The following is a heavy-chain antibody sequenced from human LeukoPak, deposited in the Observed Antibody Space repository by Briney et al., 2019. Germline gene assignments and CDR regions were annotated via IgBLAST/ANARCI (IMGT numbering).Heavy chain of an antibody. CDR3: ARTASGYSSGWYKGPAFDI. CDR1: GFTFSSYA. Sequence: GGSLRLSCAASGFTFSSYAMSWVRQAPGKGLEWVSTINGGGVNTHYADSVKGRFTISRDNAKNSLYLQMNSLRAEDTAVYYCARTASGYSSGWYKGPAFDIWGQGTMVTVSS. D-gene: IGHD6-19*01. J-gene: IGHJ3*02. V-gene: IGHV3-23*01. CDR2: INGGGVNT.